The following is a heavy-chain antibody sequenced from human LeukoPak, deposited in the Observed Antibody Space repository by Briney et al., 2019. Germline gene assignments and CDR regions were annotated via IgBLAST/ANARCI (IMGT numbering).Heavy chain of an antibody. D-gene: IGHD3-10*01. Sequence: GGSLRLSCAASGFTVSSNYMSWVRQAPGKGLEWVSVLSSDGTTYYADSVQGRFTISRDSSKNTLYLQMNSLRADDTAVYYCVGETYYASGSSTSRAFDYWGQGTLVTVSS. CDR2: LSSDGTT. V-gene: IGHV3-53*01. CDR1: GFTVSSNY. J-gene: IGHJ4*02. CDR3: VGETYYASGSSTSRAFDY.